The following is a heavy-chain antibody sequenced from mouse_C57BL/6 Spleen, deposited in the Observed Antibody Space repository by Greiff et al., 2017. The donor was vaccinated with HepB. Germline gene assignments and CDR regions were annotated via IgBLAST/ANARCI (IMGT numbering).Heavy chain of an antibody. J-gene: IGHJ2*01. Sequence: VQLQQSGPELVKPGASVKISCKASGYTFTDYYMNWVKQSHGKSLEWIGDINPNNGGTSYNQKFKGKATLTVDKSSSTAYMELRSLTSEDSAVYYCARDGWFAYWGQGTTLTVSS. CDR2: INPNNGGT. D-gene: IGHD2-3*01. CDR3: ARDGWFAY. V-gene: IGHV1-26*01. CDR1: GYTFTDYY.